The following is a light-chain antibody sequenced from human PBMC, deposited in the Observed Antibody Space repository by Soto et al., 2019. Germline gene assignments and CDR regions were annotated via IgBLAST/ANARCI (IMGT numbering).Light chain of an antibody. V-gene: IGKV3-20*01. Sequence: EIVLTQSPGTLSLSPGERATLSCRASQSVNNVYLAWYQQKPGQAPRLLIYDVSSRATGIPDRFSGSGSGTDFTLTISRLEPEDFAVYYCKQSGTSPRTFGQGTKLEIK. J-gene: IGKJ2*01. CDR1: QSVNNVY. CDR2: DVS. CDR3: KQSGTSPRT.